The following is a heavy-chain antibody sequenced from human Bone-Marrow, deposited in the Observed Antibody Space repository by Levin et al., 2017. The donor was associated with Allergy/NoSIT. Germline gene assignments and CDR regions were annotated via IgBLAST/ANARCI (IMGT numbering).Heavy chain of an antibody. J-gene: IGHJ1*01. CDR3: AEANGSTSPSEYCQR. V-gene: IGHV4-39*07. Sequence: GSLRLSCTVSGGSISSNSYYWGWIRQPPGKGLEWIGSISYDGRTYYTPSLKSRVTISDDTSKNQFSLKLNFVTAADTAVYYCAEANGSTSPSEYCQRWGQGTLVTGSS. D-gene: IGHD2-2*01. CDR1: GGSISSNSYY. CDR2: ISYDGRT.